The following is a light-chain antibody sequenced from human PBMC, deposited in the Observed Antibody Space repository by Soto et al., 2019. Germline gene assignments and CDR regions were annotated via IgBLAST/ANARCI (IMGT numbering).Light chain of an antibody. J-gene: IGLJ1*01. CDR3: CSYAGRSTYV. V-gene: IGLV2-23*01. CDR1: SSGVWGYSL. CDR2: EGS. Sequence: QAALSQPGSVSGSPGPSIPISCTGVSSGVWGYSLVSWYQQYPGKAPKLIIFEGSKRPSGISNRFSASKSVSTASLTISGLQAEDEAEYYCCSYAGRSTYVFGTGTKVTVL.